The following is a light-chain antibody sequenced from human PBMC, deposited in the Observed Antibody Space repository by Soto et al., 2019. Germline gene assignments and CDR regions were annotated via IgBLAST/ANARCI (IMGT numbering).Light chain of an antibody. CDR2: GAS. Sequence: EIVMTQSPATLSVSPGERATLSCRASQSISSNLAWYQQKPGQAPRLLIYGASSRATGIPDRFSGSGSGTDFTLTISRLEPEDFAVYFCQQYGNSPRTFGQGTRLENK. V-gene: IGKV3-20*01. CDR3: QQYGNSPRT. CDR1: QSISSN. J-gene: IGKJ5*01.